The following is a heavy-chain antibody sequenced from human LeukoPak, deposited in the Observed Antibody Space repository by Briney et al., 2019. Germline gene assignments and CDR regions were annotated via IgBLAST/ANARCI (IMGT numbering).Heavy chain of an antibody. CDR3: ARDVSATTGYSSGWYGPWFDP. Sequence: ASVKVSCKASGYTFTSYGISWVRQAPGQGLEWMGWISAYNGNTNYAQKLQGRVTMTTDTSTSTAYMELRSLRSDDTAVYYCARDVSATTGYSSGWYGPWFDPRGQGTLVTVSS. V-gene: IGHV1-18*01. CDR1: GYTFTSYG. D-gene: IGHD6-19*01. J-gene: IGHJ5*02. CDR2: ISAYNGNT.